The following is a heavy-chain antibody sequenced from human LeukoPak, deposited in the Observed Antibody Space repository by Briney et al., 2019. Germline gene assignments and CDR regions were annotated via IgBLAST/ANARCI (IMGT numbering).Heavy chain of an antibody. J-gene: IGHJ4*02. CDR2: ISWNSGSI. Sequence: PGGSLRLSCAASGFTFDDYAMHWVRQAPGKGLEWVSGISWNSGSIGYADSVKGRFTISRDNAKNSLYLQMNSLRAEDTALYYCAKDANYYDSSHFGYWGQGTLVTVSS. CDR1: GFTFDDYA. CDR3: AKDANYYDSSHFGY. D-gene: IGHD3-22*01. V-gene: IGHV3-9*01.